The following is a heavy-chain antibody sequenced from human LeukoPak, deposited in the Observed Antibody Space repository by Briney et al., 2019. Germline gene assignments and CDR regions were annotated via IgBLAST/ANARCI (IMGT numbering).Heavy chain of an antibody. J-gene: IGHJ5*02. CDR3: GKEGGA. Sequence: GGSLRLSCAASGFRFSDFTMTWVRQAPGKGPEWVSAIGGRGGSTYYADSLGGRFTISRDDSKDMLYLQMNSLKVEDTATYYCGKEGGAWGQGTKVTVSS. CDR2: IGGRGGST. V-gene: IGHV3-23*01. D-gene: IGHD3-16*01. CDR1: GFRFSDFT.